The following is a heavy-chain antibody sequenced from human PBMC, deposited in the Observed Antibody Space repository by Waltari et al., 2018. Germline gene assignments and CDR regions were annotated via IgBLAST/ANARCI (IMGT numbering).Heavy chain of an antibody. J-gene: IGHJ4*02. CDR3: AKVSKYGSLFDY. CDR2: ISGSGGST. CDR1: GFPFSSYP. D-gene: IGHD1-26*01. V-gene: IGHV3-23*04. Sequence: EVQLVESGGGLVQPVGSLRLSCAASGFPFSSYPMSWVRQAPGKGREWVSAISGSGGSTYYADSVKGRFTISRDNSKNTLYLQMNSLRAEDTAVYYCAKVSKYGSLFDYWGQGTLVTVSS.